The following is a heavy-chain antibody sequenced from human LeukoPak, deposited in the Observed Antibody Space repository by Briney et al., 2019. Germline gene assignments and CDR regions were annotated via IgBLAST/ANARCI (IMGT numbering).Heavy chain of an antibody. D-gene: IGHD3-22*01. CDR1: GGSISSYC. CDR3: ARLPSGSGYSFHY. J-gene: IGHJ4*02. Sequence: SETLSLTCTVSGGSISSYCWSWIRQPPGKGLEWVGYIYYSGSTNYNPSLKSRVTISVDTSKNQFSLKLSSVTAADTAVYYCARLPSGSGYSFHYWGQGTLVTVSS. V-gene: IGHV4-59*12. CDR2: IYYSGST.